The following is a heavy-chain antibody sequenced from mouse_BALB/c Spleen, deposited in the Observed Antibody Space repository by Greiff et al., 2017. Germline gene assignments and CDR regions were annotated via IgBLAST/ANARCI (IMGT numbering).Heavy chain of an antibody. Sequence: EVKLVESGGGLVQPGGSRKLSCAASGFTFSSFGMHWVRQAPEKGLEWVAYISSGSSTIYYADTVKGRFTISRDNPKNTLFLQMTSLRSEDTAMYYCARGGTTMITGFAYWGQGTLVTVSA. D-gene: IGHD2-4*01. J-gene: IGHJ3*01. CDR1: GFTFSSFG. CDR3: ARGGTTMITGFAY. V-gene: IGHV5-17*02. CDR2: ISSGSSTI.